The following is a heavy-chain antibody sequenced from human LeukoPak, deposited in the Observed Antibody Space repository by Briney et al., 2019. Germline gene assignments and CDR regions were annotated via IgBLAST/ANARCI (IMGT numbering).Heavy chain of an antibody. CDR3: ANHLDYYRSRSRFDP. J-gene: IGHJ5*02. D-gene: IGHD3-10*01. CDR2: ISGSGGTT. Sequence: GGSLRLSCAASGFPFSDYAMSWVRQAPGKGLEWGSSISGSGGTTYYADSVKGRFTISRDNSNNTLYLQMSSLRAEDTAVYYCANHLDYYRSRSRFDPWGQGTLVTVSS. V-gene: IGHV3-23*01. CDR1: GFPFSDYA.